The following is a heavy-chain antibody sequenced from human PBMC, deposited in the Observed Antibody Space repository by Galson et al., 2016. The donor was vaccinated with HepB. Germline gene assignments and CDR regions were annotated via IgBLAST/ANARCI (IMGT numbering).Heavy chain of an antibody. V-gene: IGHV3-43*01. CDR2: VSWDATTI. D-gene: IGHD4-23*01. Sequence: SLRLSCAASGFTFDDYTMHWVRQAPGKGLEWVSLVSWDATTIYYADSVKGRFTISRDNSKNSLYLQMNSLKSEDTALYYCARETTIWGNGFQYWGQGTLVTVSS. J-gene: IGHJ4*02. CDR3: ARETTIWGNGFQY. CDR1: GFTFDDYT.